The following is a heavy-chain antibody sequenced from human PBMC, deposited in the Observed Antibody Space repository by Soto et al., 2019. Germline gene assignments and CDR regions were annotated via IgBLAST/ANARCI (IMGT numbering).Heavy chain of an antibody. CDR2: IWHDGSKK. CDR1: EFTFSTYG. D-gene: IGHD3-10*01. Sequence: QVQLVESGGGVVQPGRSLRLSCAASEFTFSTYGMHWVRQAPGKGLEWAAVIWHDGSKKYYADSVKGRFTISRDNSKNTLYLQMNSLTAEATAVYYCARDYFAGADHFDYWGQGTLVTVSS. CDR3: ARDYFAGADHFDY. V-gene: IGHV3-33*01. J-gene: IGHJ4*02.